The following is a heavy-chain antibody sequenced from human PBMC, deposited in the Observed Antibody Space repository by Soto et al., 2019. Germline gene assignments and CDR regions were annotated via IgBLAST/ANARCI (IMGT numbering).Heavy chain of an antibody. Sequence: SETLSLTCTVSGGSISSGGYYWSWIRQHPGKGLEWIGYIYYSGSTYYNPSLKSRVTISVDTSKNQFSLKLSSVTTADTAVYYCARGIRMVIATYAFDIWGQGTMVTVSS. V-gene: IGHV4-31*03. J-gene: IGHJ3*02. CDR1: GGSISSGGYY. CDR2: IYYSGST. D-gene: IGHD2-21*01. CDR3: ARGIRMVIATYAFDI.